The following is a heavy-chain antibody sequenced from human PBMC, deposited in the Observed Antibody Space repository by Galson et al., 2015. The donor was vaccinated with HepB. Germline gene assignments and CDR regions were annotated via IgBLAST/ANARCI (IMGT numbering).Heavy chain of an antibody. J-gene: IGHJ1*01. CDR2: FYYSGST. CDR1: GGSISSGAYS. V-gene: IGHV4-30-4*07. Sequence: LSLTCAVSGGSISSGAYSWSWIRQPPGKGLEWIGYFYYSGSTYYNPSLKRRVTISVDTSKNQFSLKLTSVTAADTAVYYCARGYCSGGSCPENDWGQGTLVTVSS. CDR3: ARGYCSGGSCPEND. D-gene: IGHD2-15*01.